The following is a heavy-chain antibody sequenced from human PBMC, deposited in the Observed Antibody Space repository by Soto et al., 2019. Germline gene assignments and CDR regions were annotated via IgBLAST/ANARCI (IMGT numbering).Heavy chain of an antibody. J-gene: IGHJ6*04. D-gene: IGHD4-17*01. CDR2: IYYSGST. V-gene: IGHV4-59*08. CDR1: GGSISSYY. Sequence: PSETLSLTCTGSGGSISSYYWSWIRHPPGKGLEWIGYIYYSGSTNYNPSLKSRVTISVDTSKNQFSLKLSSVTAADTAVYYCARTTGDRPYVDTVVRGTATTLSGFS. CDR3: ARTTGDRPYVDTVV.